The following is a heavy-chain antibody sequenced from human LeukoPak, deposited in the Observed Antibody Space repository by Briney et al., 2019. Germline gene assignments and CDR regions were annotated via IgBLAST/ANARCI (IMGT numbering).Heavy chain of an antibody. CDR3: ARDVSGYDSSGYYLH. D-gene: IGHD3-22*01. J-gene: IGHJ4*02. CDR1: GGSFSGYY. V-gene: IGHV4-34*01. Sequence: SETLSLTCTVSGGSFSGYYWSWIRQPPGKGLEWIGEINHSGGTNYNPSLKSRVTISVYTCKNQFSLKLSSVTAADTAVYYCARDVSGYDSSGYYLHWGQGTLVTVSS. CDR2: INHSGGT.